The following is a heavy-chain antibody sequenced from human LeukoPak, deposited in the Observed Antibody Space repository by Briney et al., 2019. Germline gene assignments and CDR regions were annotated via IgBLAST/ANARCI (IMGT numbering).Heavy chain of an antibody. CDR2: ISAYNGNT. CDR3: ARDLDQYSGRFGGFGHDF. CDR1: GYTFTNYG. V-gene: IGHV1-18*01. Sequence: ASVKVSCKASGYTFTNYGINWVRQASGQGLEWMGRISAYNGNTNYAQKLQGRVTMTTDTSTSTAYMELRSLRSDDTAVYYCARDLDQYSGRFGGFGHDFWGQGTLVTVSS. D-gene: IGHD1-26*01. J-gene: IGHJ4*02.